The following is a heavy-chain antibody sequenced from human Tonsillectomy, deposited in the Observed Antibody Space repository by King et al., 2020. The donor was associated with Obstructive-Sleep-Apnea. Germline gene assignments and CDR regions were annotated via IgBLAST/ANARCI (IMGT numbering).Heavy chain of an antibody. J-gene: IGHJ6*02. CDR1: GDSVSRNSAA. CDR3: ARVSGTEASFPPGTLYYYYGMDV. D-gene: IGHD6-13*01. CDR2: TYYRSKWYN. Sequence: VQLQQSGPGLVKPSQTLSLTCAISGDSVSRNSAAWNWIRQSPSRGLEWLGRTYYRSKWYNDYAVSVKSRITINPDTSKNQFSLQLNSVTPEDTAVYYCARVSGTEASFPPGTLYYYYGMDVWGQGTTVTVSS. V-gene: IGHV6-1*01.